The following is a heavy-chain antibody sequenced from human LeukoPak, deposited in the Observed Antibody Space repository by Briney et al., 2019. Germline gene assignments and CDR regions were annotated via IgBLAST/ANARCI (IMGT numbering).Heavy chain of an antibody. CDR3: AKIIAAAGLDY. Sequence: GASLRLSCAASGFTFSSYAMSWVRQAPGKGLEWVSSISGTTGSTYYAGPVKGRFTISRDNSKNTLYLQMNSLRADDTAVYYCAKIIAAAGLDYWGQGTLLTASS. V-gene: IGHV3-23*01. J-gene: IGHJ4*02. CDR1: GFTFSSYA. D-gene: IGHD6-13*01. CDR2: ISGTTGST.